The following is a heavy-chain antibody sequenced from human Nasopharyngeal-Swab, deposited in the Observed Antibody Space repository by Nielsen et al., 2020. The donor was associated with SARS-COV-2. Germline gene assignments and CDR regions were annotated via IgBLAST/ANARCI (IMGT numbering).Heavy chain of an antibody. CDR1: GGSFSGYY. V-gene: IGHV4-34*01. D-gene: IGHD3-3*01. Sequence: GSLRLSCAVYGGSFSGYYWSWIRQPPGKGLEWIGEINHSGSTNYNPSLKSRVTISVDTSKNQFSLKLSSVTAADTAVYYCARVASITIFGVADYWGQGTLVTVSS. J-gene: IGHJ4*02. CDR2: INHSGST. CDR3: ARVASITIFGVADY.